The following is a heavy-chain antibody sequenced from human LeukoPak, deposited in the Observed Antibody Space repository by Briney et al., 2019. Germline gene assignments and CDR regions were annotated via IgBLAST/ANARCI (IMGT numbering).Heavy chain of an antibody. Sequence: SETLSLTCAVSGAXVSRTGCWSWVRQPPGKGLYWVGEISRSGIIHYNPSLKSRVTISIDNSNHQFALNLTSVTAADTAVYYCASHSGFSLSNWGQGTLVTVSS. V-gene: IGHV4-4*02. CDR2: ISRSGII. CDR3: ASHSGFSLSN. D-gene: IGHD3-10*01. CDR1: GAXVSRTGC. J-gene: IGHJ4*02.